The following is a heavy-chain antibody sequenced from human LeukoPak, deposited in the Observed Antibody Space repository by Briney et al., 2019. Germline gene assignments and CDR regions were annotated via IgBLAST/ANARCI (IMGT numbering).Heavy chain of an antibody. CDR1: GGTFSSYA. CDR2: IIPIYGKA. V-gene: IGHV1-69*01. D-gene: IGHD5-12*01. CDR3: ARVIGYSGYETFDY. Sequence: ASVKVSCKASGGTFSSYAISWVRQAPGQGLEWMGGIIPIYGKANYAQKFQGRVTITADESTSTAYMELSSLRSEDTAVYYCARVIGYSGYETFDYWGQGTLVTVS. J-gene: IGHJ4*02.